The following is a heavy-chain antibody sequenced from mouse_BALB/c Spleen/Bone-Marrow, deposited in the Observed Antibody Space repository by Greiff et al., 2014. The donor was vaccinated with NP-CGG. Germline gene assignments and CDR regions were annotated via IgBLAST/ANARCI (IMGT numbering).Heavy chain of an antibody. CDR3: ARYYYGYYFDY. CDR1: GFNIKDTY. J-gene: IGHJ2*01. D-gene: IGHD1-2*01. Sequence: EVNLQESGAELVKPGASVKLSCTASGFNIKDTYMHWVKQRPEQGLEWIGRIDPANGNTKYDPKFQGKATITADTSSNTAYLQLSSLTSEDTAVYYCARYYYGYYFDYWGQGTTLTVSS. CDR2: IDPANGNT. V-gene: IGHV14-3*02.